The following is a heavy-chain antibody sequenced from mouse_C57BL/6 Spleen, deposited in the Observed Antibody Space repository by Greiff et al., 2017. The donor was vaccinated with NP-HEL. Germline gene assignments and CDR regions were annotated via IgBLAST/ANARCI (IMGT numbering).Heavy chain of an antibody. CDR3: ARDGSRRAMDY. Sequence: QVQLKESGAELVRPGASVKLSCKASGYTFTDYYINWVKQRPGQGLEWIARIYPGSGNTYYNEKFKGKATLTAEKSSSTAYMQLSSLTSEDSAVYFCARDGSRRAMDYWGQGTSVTVSS. D-gene: IGHD2-4*01. CDR2: IYPGSGNT. CDR1: GYTFTDYY. J-gene: IGHJ4*01. V-gene: IGHV1-76*01.